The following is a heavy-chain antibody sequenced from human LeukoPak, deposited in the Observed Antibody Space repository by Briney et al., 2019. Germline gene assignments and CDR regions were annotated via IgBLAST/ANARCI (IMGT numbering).Heavy chain of an antibody. CDR1: GFTVSSNY. J-gene: IGHJ6*02. CDR3: AKGPEQQLPRVAYGMDV. V-gene: IGHV3-53*01. CDR2: IYSGGST. Sequence: GGSLRLSCAASGFTVSSNYMSWVRQAPGKGLEWVSVIYSGGSTYYADSVKGRFTISRDNSKNTLYLQMNSLRAEDTAVYYCAKGPEQQLPRVAYGMDVWGQGTTVTVSS. D-gene: IGHD6-13*01.